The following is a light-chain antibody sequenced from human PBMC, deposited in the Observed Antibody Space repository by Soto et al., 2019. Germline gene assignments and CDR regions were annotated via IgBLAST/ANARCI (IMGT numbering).Light chain of an antibody. CDR2: GAS. Sequence: ETLMTQSPATLSVSPGERATLSCRASQSVGTNLAWSQQKPGQPPRLLIYGASTRATDTPARFSGSGSGTEFTLTISSLQSEDCAVYYCQQYSNWPRTFGQGTKLESK. CDR1: QSVGTN. V-gene: IGKV3-15*01. CDR3: QQYSNWPRT. J-gene: IGKJ2*01.